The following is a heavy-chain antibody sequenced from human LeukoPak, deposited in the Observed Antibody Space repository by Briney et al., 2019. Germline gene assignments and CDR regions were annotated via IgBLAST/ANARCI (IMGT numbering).Heavy chain of an antibody. CDR2: IIPIFGTA. CDR3: ARGGKVVVPAAYFGL. CDR1: GGTFSSYA. J-gene: IGHJ2*01. Sequence: SVKVSCKASGGTFSSYAISWVRQAPGQGLDWMAGIIPIFGTANYAQKFQGRVTITADESTSTDYMELSSLRSEDTAVYYRARGGKVVVPAAYFGLWGRGTPVTVSS. D-gene: IGHD2-2*01. V-gene: IGHV1-69*13.